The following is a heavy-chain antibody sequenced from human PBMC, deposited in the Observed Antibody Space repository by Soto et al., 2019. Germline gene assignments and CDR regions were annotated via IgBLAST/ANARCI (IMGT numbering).Heavy chain of an antibody. CDR3: VKDAPGGGWLSDY. D-gene: IGHD2-21*01. CDR2: IRGDGSGT. Sequence: EVQLVESGGGLVEPGGSLRLSCVVSGFTFSIYAMSWVRQAPGKGLEWVSTIRGDGSGTTYADFVRGRFTISRDNSRNTLYLQMNSLRAEDTAIYYCVKDAPGGGWLSDYWGRGTLVTVSS. CDR1: GFTFSIYA. V-gene: IGHV3-23*04. J-gene: IGHJ4*02.